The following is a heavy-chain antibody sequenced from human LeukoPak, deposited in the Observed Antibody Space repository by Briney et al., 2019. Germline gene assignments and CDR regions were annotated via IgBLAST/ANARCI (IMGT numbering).Heavy chain of an antibody. D-gene: IGHD3-9*01. Sequence: GGSLRLSCAASGFTFSSYAMHWVRQAPGKGLEWVAVISYDGSNKYYADSVKGRFTISRDNSKNTLYLQMNSLRAEDTAVYYCARDSRSHYDILTEGFDYWGQGTLVTVSS. J-gene: IGHJ4*02. CDR2: ISYDGSNK. CDR3: ARDSRSHYDILTEGFDY. CDR1: GFTFSSYA. V-gene: IGHV3-30*04.